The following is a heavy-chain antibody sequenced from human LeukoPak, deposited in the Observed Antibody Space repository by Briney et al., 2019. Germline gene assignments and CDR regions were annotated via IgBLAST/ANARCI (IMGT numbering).Heavy chain of an antibody. Sequence: GGSLRLSCAASGFTFSNYAIHWVRQAPGKGLEWVAVISYDGSNKYYADSVRGRLTISRDNSKNTLYLQMNSLRAEDTAVYYCAKDLGQGTIFGVVIMPAYWGQGTLVTVSS. CDR2: ISYDGSNK. J-gene: IGHJ4*02. D-gene: IGHD3-3*01. CDR1: GFTFSNYA. CDR3: AKDLGQGTIFGVVIMPAY. V-gene: IGHV3-30-3*01.